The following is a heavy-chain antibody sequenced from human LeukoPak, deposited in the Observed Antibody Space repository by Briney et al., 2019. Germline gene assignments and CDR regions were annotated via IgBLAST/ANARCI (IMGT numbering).Heavy chain of an antibody. V-gene: IGHV3-7*01. J-gene: IGHJ4*02. CDR3: ARGPNFGSRVDYFDC. CDR2: IKQDGSEE. D-gene: IGHD5-12*01. CDR1: GFILRSHW. Sequence: GGSLRLSCAASGFILRSHWMSWVRQAPGRGLEWVAHIKQDGSEEQYVDSVEGRFILSRDDAKNSVYLQMNSLRVDDTAVYYCARGPNFGSRVDYFDCWGQGTPVTVSS.